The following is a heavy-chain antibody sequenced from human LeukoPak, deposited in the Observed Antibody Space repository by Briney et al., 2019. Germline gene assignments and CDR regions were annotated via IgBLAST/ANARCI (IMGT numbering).Heavy chain of an antibody. CDR2: VSYDGSYT. CDR3: ARDHSAMPSY. V-gene: IGHV3-30*03. CDR1: GFIFSRYN. J-gene: IGHJ4*02. Sequence: GGSLRLSCAASGFIFSRYNFRWLRQAQGKGRGWLTVVSYDGSYTSYGASVNGRFTVSRDNSQNTLYLQMNGLRAEDTALYYCARDHSAMPSYWGQGTLVTVSS. D-gene: IGHD2-2*01.